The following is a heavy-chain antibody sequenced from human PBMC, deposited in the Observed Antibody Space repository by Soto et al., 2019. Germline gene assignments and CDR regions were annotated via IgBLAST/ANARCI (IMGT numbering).Heavy chain of an antibody. D-gene: IGHD1-1*01. J-gene: IGHJ3*02. CDR3: AKEGTGTPFDAFDI. CDR2: ISSSSSYI. Sequence: GGSLRLSCAASGFTFSSYSMNWVRQAPGKGLEWVSSISSSSSYIYYADSVKGRFTISRDNSKNTLYLQMNSLRAEDTAVYYCAKEGTGTPFDAFDIWGQGTMVTVSS. CDR1: GFTFSSYS. V-gene: IGHV3-21*04.